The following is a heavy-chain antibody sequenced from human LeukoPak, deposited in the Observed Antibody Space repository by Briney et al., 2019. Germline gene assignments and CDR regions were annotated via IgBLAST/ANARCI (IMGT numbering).Heavy chain of an antibody. Sequence: SVKVSCKASGGTFSSYAISWVRQAPGQGLEWMGGIIPIFGTANSAQKFQGRVTITADESTSTASMELSSLRSEDTAVYYCARTGSLRPHAFDIWGQGTMVTVSS. CDR1: GGTFSSYA. D-gene: IGHD4-17*01. J-gene: IGHJ3*02. CDR2: IIPIFGTA. CDR3: ARTGSLRPHAFDI. V-gene: IGHV1-69*13.